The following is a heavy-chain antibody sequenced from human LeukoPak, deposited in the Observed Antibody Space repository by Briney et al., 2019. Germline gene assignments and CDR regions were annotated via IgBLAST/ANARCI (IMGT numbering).Heavy chain of an antibody. CDR3: ARANIRDGYNGLLHNYYYYGMDV. V-gene: IGHV1-69*04. D-gene: IGHD5-24*01. CDR2: IVPILGTA. J-gene: IGHJ6*02. CDR1: GGTFSTYA. Sequence: SVKVSCKASGGTFSTYAISWVRQAPGQGLEWVGRIVPILGTANYAQNFQGRVTITADRSTTTAYMELSSLRSEDTAVYYCARANIRDGYNGLLHNYYYYGMDVWSQGTTVTVSS.